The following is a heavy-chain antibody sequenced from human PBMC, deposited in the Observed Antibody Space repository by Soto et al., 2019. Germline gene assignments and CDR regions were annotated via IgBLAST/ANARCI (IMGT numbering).Heavy chain of an antibody. V-gene: IGHV4-30-2*01. Sequence: SETLSLTCTVSGGSISSGGYSWSWIRQPPGKGLEWIGYIYHSGSTYYNPSLKSRVTISVDRSKNQFSLKLSSVTAADTAVYYCARGSMTTENWFDPWGKGTLVTVSS. CDR2: IYHSGST. D-gene: IGHD4-17*01. CDR1: GGSISSGGYS. J-gene: IGHJ5*02. CDR3: ARGSMTTENWFDP.